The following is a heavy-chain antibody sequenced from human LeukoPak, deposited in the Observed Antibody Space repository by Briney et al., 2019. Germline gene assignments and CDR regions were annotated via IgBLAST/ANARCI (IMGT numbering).Heavy chain of an antibody. D-gene: IGHD4-23*01. J-gene: IGHJ3*02. CDR3: ARAYYGDISDAFDI. Sequence: ASVKVSCKASGFXFTGYYFHWVRQAPGQGLEWMGWINANSGGTNYARKFQGRVTMTRDTSISTAYMELSRLRSDDTALYYCARAYYGDISDAFDIWGQGAMVTVS. V-gene: IGHV1-2*02. CDR2: INANSGGT. CDR1: GFXFTGYY.